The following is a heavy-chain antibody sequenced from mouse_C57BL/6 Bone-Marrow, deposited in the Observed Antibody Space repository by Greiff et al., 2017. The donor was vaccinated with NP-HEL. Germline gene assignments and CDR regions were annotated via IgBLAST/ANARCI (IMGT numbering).Heavy chain of an antibody. Sequence: QVQLQQPGAELVKPGASVKLSCKASGYTFTSYWMHWVKQRPGQGLEWIGMIHPNSGSTNYNEKFKSKATLTVDKSSSTAYMQLSSLTSEDSAVYYCARDYPVFGYYYAMDYWGQGTSVTVSS. CDR3: ARDYPVFGYYYAMDY. V-gene: IGHV1-64*01. CDR1: GYTFTSYW. CDR2: IHPNSGST. J-gene: IGHJ4*01. D-gene: IGHD5-5*01.